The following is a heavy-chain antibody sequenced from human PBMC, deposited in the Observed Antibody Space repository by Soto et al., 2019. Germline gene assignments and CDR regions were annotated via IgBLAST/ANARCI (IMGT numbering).Heavy chain of an antibody. CDR3: AGYNESRGTKPKKTGMTV. Sequence: QVQLVESGGGVVQPGRSLRLSCAASGFTFSSYGMHWVRQAPGKGLEWVAVISYDGSNKYYADSVKGRFTISRDNSKNTRYLQMNSLGPRDTAVYYWAGYNESRGTKPKKTGMTVWAQGTRVTSP. D-gene: IGHD3-22*01. J-gene: IGHJ6*02. V-gene: IGHV3-30*03. CDR1: GFTFSSYG. CDR2: ISYDGSNK.